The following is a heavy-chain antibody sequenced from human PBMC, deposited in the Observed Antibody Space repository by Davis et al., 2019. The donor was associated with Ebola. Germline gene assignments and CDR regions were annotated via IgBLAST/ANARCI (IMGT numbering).Heavy chain of an antibody. Sequence: GESLKISCKCSGYSFTSYWIGWVLQMPGKGLEWMGIIYPGDSDTRYSPSFQGQVTISADKSISTAYLQWSSLKASDTAMYYCAREYEKDWFDPWGQGTLVTVSS. D-gene: IGHD2-2*01. CDR1: GYSFTSYW. V-gene: IGHV5-51*01. J-gene: IGHJ5*02. CDR2: IYPGDSDT. CDR3: AREYEKDWFDP.